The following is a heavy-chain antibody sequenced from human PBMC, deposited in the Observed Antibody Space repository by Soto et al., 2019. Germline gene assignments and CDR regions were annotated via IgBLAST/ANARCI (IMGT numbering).Heavy chain of an antibody. CDR3: AKIQATYTSGWYYFDY. V-gene: IGHV3-30-3*02. Sequence: QVQLVESGGGVVQPGRSLRLSCAASGFSFSSYVMHWVRQAPGKGLEWVALILYDGSNKYYADSVKGRFTISRDNSKNTLSLQMDSLRAEDTAVYYCAKIQATYTSGWYYFDYWGQGTLVTVSS. J-gene: IGHJ4*02. CDR2: ILYDGSNK. CDR1: GFSFSSYV. D-gene: IGHD6-19*01.